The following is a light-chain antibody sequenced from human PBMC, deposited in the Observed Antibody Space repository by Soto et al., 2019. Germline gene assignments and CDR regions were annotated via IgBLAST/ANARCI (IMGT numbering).Light chain of an antibody. CDR2: GSS. J-gene: IGKJ1*01. V-gene: IGKV3-20*01. CDR3: QQYGSLPWT. Sequence: EIVLTQSPGTLSLSPGERATLSCRASQSVSSSYLAWYQQKLGQAPRLLIYGSSSRATGIPDRFSGSGPGTDFTLTISCLEAEDFAVYYCQQYGSLPWTFGQETKVEIK. CDR1: QSVSSSY.